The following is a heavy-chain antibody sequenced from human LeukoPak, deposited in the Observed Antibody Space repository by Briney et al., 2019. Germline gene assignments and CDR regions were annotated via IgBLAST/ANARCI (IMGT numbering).Heavy chain of an antibody. CDR1: GFTFSIYA. D-gene: IGHD1-26*01. CDR3: AKKWGVYSAYYYYMDV. V-gene: IGHV3-23*01. CDR2: ISGSGGST. Sequence: GGSLRLSCAASGFTFSIYAMSWVRQAPGKGLEWISAISGSGGSTYYADSVKGRFTISRDNSKNTLYLQMNSLRAEDTAVYYCAKKWGVYSAYYYYMDVWGKGTTVTVSS. J-gene: IGHJ6*03.